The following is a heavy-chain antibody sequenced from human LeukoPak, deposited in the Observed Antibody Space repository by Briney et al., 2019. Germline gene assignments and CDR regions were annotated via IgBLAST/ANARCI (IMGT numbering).Heavy chain of an antibody. J-gene: IGHJ6*03. D-gene: IGHD1-26*01. CDR3: ARPGGWIVGATTSLGYCMHV. CDR2: MNPNSGNT. Sequence: AASVKVSCKASGYTFTSYDINWVRQATGQGLEWMGWMNPNSGNTGYAQKFQGRVTMTRNTSISTAYMELSSLRSEDTAVYYCARPGGWIVGATTSLGYCMHVWGKGTTVTVSS. V-gene: IGHV1-8*01. CDR1: GYTFTSYD.